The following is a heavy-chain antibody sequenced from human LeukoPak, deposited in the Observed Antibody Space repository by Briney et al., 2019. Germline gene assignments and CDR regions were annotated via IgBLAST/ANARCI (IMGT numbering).Heavy chain of an antibody. V-gene: IGHV3-21*01. CDR1: GFTFNTYS. CDR2: IDSSGGYM. D-gene: IGHD3-3*01. Sequence: GGSLRLSCEASGFTFNTYSMNWARQAPGKGLEWVSSIDSSGGYMFYADSVKARFTISRDNSQNTVSLQLNNLRIEDTALYYCAKTSLSDPSGHYYYMDVWGKGTTVTVSS. J-gene: IGHJ6*03. CDR3: AKTSLSDPSGHYYYMDV.